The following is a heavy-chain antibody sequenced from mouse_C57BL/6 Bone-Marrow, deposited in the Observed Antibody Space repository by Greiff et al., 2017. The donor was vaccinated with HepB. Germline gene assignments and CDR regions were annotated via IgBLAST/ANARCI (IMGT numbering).Heavy chain of an antibody. CDR2: IDPETGGT. D-gene: IGHD4-1*01. J-gene: IGHJ4*01. Sequence: QVQLQQSGAELVRPGASVTLSCKASGYTFTDYDMHWVKQTPVHGLEWIGAIDPETGGTAYNQKFKGKAILTADKSSSTSYMELRSLTSEDSAVYYCTSVLHANCEGAMDYWGQGTSVTVSS. CDR3: TSVLHANCEGAMDY. V-gene: IGHV1-15*01. CDR1: GYTFTDYD.